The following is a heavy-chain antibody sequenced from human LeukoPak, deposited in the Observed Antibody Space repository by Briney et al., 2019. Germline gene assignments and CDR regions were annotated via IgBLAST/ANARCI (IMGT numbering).Heavy chain of an antibody. CDR1: GYTFTGHY. D-gene: IGHD3-3*01. CDR3: ARAANLGVAAKEDYY. Sequence: GASVKVSCKASGYTFTGHYMHWVRQAPGQGLEWMGRIIPILGIANYAQKFQGRVTITADKSTSTAYMELSSLRSEDTAVYYCARAANLGVAAKEDYYWGQGTLVTVSS. CDR2: IIPILGIA. V-gene: IGHV1-69*04. J-gene: IGHJ4*02.